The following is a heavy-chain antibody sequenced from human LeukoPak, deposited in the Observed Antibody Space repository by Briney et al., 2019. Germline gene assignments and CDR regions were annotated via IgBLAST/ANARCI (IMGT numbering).Heavy chain of an antibody. Sequence: SGTLSLTCTVTVSSISSGHNYWSWVRQPPGKGLEWIGYIYYSGSTYYNPSLKSRVTISVDTSKNQFSLKLSSVTAADTAVYYCARDPYSSSWYYYGMDVWGQGTTVTVSS. CDR2: IYYSGST. D-gene: IGHD6-13*01. CDR3: ARDPYSSSWYYYGMDV. J-gene: IGHJ6*02. CDR1: VSSISSGHNY. V-gene: IGHV4-30-4*01.